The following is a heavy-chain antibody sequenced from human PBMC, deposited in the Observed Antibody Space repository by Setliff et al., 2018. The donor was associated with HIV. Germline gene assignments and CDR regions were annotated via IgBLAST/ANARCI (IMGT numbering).Heavy chain of an antibody. Sequence: SETLSLTCAVPGFSINSGYYWGWIRQPPGKGLECIGTIYYSGSTYYNPSLKSRVTISVDTSTNQFSLRLTSVTTADTAIYYCAKHGGYTNGWRQTYNWFDPWGQGTLVTVSS. CDR3: AKHGGYTNGWRQTYNWFDP. J-gene: IGHJ5*02. CDR1: GFSINSGYY. CDR2: IYYSGST. D-gene: IGHD6-19*01. V-gene: IGHV4-38-2*01.